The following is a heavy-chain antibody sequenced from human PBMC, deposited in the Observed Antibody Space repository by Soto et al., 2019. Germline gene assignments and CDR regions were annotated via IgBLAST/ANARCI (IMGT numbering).Heavy chain of an antibody. J-gene: IGHJ4*02. CDR2: ISHDGSNK. V-gene: IGHV3-30*04. Sequence: GGSLRLSCAASGFTFSSYAMHWVRQAPGKGLEWVAVISHDGSNKYYADSVKGRFTISRDNSKNTLYLQMNSLRAEDTAVYYCARDPYGSGSYYFDYWGQGTLVTVSS. CDR1: GFTFSSYA. D-gene: IGHD1-26*01. CDR3: ARDPYGSGSYYFDY.